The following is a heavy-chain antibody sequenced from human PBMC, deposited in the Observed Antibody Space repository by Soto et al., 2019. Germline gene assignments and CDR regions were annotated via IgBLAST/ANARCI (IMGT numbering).Heavy chain of an antibody. V-gene: IGHV1-69*12. CDR3: ALGRDYYDSGDEPQFDY. D-gene: IGHD3-22*01. J-gene: IGHJ4*02. CDR2: IIPIFGTA. Sequence: QVQLVQSGTEVKKPGSSVKVSCKASGCTFSSYAITWVRQAPGQGLEWMGGIIPIFGTANYAQRFQGRVTITADESTSTAYMELSSLKSEDTAVYFCALGRDYYDSGDEPQFDYWGQGTLVTVSS. CDR1: GCTFSSYA.